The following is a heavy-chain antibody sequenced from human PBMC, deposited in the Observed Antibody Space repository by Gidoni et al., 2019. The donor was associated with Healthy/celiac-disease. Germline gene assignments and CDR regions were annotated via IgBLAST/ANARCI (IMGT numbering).Heavy chain of an antibody. CDR1: GGTFSSDA. J-gene: IGHJ4*02. V-gene: IGHV1-69*12. CDR3: ARGGVDCSGGSCYSARFDY. Sequence: QVQLVQSGAEVKKPGSSVKVSCKAPGGTFSSDAISWVRQAPGQGLEWMGGIIPIFGTANYAQKFQGRVTITADESTSTAYMELSSLRSEDTAVYYCARGGVDCSGGSCYSARFDYWGQGTLVTVSS. D-gene: IGHD2-15*01. CDR2: IIPIFGTA.